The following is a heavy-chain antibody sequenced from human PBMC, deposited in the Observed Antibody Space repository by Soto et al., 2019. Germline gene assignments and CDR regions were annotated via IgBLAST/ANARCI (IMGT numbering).Heavy chain of an antibody. J-gene: IGHJ5*02. CDR2: IKSDGRST. CDR3: ARSDWFDP. V-gene: IGHV3-74*01. CDR1: GFTFSGHW. Sequence: EVQLVESGGGLVQPGGSLRLSCADSGFTFSGHWMHWVRQAPGKGLVWVSRIKSDGRSTSYADSVKGRFTVSRDNAKNTLYRQMNSLRAEDTAVYYWARSDWFDPWCQVTLVTVSS.